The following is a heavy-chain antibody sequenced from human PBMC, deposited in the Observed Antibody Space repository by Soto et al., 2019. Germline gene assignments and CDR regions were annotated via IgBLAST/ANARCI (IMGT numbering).Heavy chain of an antibody. CDR1: GFTFSSYG. Sequence: QVQLVESGGGVVQPGRSLRLSCAASGFTFSSYGMHWVRQAPGKGLEWVAVIWYDGSNKYYADSVKGRFTISRDNSKNTLYLQMDSLRAEDTFVYYCVSEWMGQHYYWGQGPLLTVSS. J-gene: IGHJ4*02. CDR3: VSEWMGQHYY. CDR2: IWYDGSNK. V-gene: IGHV3-33*01. D-gene: IGHD3-3*02.